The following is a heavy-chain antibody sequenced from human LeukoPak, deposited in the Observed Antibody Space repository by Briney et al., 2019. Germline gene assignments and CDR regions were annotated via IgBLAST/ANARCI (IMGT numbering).Heavy chain of an antibody. CDR2: VYRSGNT. D-gene: IGHD3-9*01. Sequence: SETLSLTCSVSGGPISTYYWSWIRQPAGKGLEWIGRVYRSGNTNYNPSLKSRVTMSVDTSKNQISLRLRSVTAADTAVYYCARDDFEYSVHYGMDVWGQGTTVTVSS. V-gene: IGHV4-4*07. CDR3: ARDDFEYSVHYGMDV. J-gene: IGHJ6*02. CDR1: GGPISTYY.